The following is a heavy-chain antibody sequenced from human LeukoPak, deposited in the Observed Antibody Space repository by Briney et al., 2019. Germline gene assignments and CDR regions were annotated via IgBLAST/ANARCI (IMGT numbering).Heavy chain of an antibody. Sequence: PGGSLRLSCTASGITFNNAWMTWVRQAPGKGLEWVSAISGSGGSTYYADSVRGRFTISRDNSKNTLYLQMNSLRAEDTAVYYCAKVPYYDFWSGPDYWGQGTLVTVSS. D-gene: IGHD3-3*01. V-gene: IGHV3-23*01. CDR2: ISGSGGST. CDR3: AKVPYYDFWSGPDY. J-gene: IGHJ4*02. CDR1: GITFNNAW.